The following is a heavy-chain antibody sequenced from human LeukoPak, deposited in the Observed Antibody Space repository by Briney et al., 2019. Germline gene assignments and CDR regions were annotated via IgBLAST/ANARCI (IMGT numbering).Heavy chain of an antibody. D-gene: IGHD1-26*01. CDR3: ATQLVGAPGDY. J-gene: IGHJ4*02. Sequence: GGSLRLSCAASGFTFSSYAMSWVRQAPGKGLEWVSDISGNAYNTYYADSVKGRFTISRDNSKNTLYLQLSSLRAEDTAVYYCATQLVGAPGDYWGQGALVTVSS. V-gene: IGHV3-23*01. CDR2: ISGNAYNT. CDR1: GFTFSSYA.